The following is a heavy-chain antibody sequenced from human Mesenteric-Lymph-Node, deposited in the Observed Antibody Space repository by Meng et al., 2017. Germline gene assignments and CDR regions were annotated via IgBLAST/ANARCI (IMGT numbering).Heavy chain of an antibody. CDR1: GGSISSGGDY. CDR3: ARGRIIVATVYFDF. D-gene: IGHD5-12*01. V-gene: IGHV4-31*03. J-gene: IGHJ4*02. Sequence: QLQESGPGLVKPSQTLSLTCTVSGGSISSGGDYWSWIRQHPGKGLEWIGYISYSGSTYYNPSLGSRVSMSEDTSKNQFSLKLSSVTDADTAVYFCARGRIIVATVYFDFWGQGTLVTVSS. CDR2: ISYSGST.